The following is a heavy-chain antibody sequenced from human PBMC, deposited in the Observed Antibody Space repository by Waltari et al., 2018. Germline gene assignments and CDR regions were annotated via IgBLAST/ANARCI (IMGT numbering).Heavy chain of an antibody. D-gene: IGHD3-10*01. J-gene: IGHJ4*02. CDR1: GFSLSNYG. CDR2: TWSDGSVE. Sequence: QVQLVESGGGVVQPGKSLRLSCVASGFSLSNYGMHWVRQTPGRGVGGGAPTWSDGSVEYYADSVRGRFTVSRDNSKNILYLDMGSLRVDDTATYYCAKDAFGNTYLDYWGQGTLVTVSS. V-gene: IGHV3-33*03. CDR3: AKDAFGNTYLDY.